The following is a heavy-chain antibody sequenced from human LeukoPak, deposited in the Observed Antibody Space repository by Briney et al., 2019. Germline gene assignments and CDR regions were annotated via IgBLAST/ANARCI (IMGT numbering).Heavy chain of an antibody. V-gene: IGHV1-69*04. CDR3: ARDASNGDYYYNWFDP. Sequence: GASVKVSCKASGGTFSSYAISWVRQAPGRGLEWMGRIIPILGIANYAQKFQGRVTITADKSTSTAYMELSSLRSEDTAVYYCARDASNGDYYYNWFDPWGQGTLVTVSS. CDR1: GGTFSSYA. D-gene: IGHD4-17*01. CDR2: IIPILGIA. J-gene: IGHJ5*02.